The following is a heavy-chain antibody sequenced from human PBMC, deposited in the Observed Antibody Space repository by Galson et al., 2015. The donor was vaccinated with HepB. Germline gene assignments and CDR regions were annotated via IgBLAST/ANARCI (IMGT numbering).Heavy chain of an antibody. CDR1: GLTFSTYG. CDR3: TRLADLSGYSSFHQGPIGLPPGALLQEHL. V-gene: IGHV3-33*01. CDR2: IWNDGSNK. Sequence: SLRLSCAVSGLTFSTYGMHWVRQAPGKGLEWVAVIWNDGSNKNYADSVKGRFSIFRDNSKNMLYLQMNSLRAEDTAVYYCTRLADLSGYSSFHQGPIGLPPGALLQEHLWG. D-gene: IGHD6-13*01. J-gene: IGHJ6*01.